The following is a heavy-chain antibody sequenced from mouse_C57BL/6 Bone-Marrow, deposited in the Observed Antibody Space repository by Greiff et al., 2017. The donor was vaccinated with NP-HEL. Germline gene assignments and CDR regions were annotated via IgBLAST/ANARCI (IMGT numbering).Heavy chain of an antibody. CDR1: GYTFTDYE. Sequence: FQLQQSGAELVRPGASVTLSCKASGYTFTDYEMHWVKQTPVHGLEWIGAIDPETGGTAYNQKFKGKAILTADKSSSTAYMELRSLTSEDSAVYYCTRFYYGFDYWGQGTTLTVSS. V-gene: IGHV1-15*01. CDR2: IDPETGGT. J-gene: IGHJ2*01. D-gene: IGHD2-1*01. CDR3: TRFYYGFDY.